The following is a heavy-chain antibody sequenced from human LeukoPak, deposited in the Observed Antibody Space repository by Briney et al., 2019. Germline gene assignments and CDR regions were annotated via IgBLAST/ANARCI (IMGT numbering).Heavy chain of an antibody. CDR3: ARTSSDYDFWTAPPY. J-gene: IGHJ4*02. V-gene: IGHV3-30-3*01. Sequence: GGSLRLSCAASGFTFSSYAMHWVRQAPGKGLEWVAVISYDGSNKYYADSVKGRFTISRDNSKNTLYLQMNSLRAEDTAVYYCARTSSDYDFWTAPPYWGQGTLVTVSS. D-gene: IGHD3-3*01. CDR1: GFTFSSYA. CDR2: ISYDGSNK.